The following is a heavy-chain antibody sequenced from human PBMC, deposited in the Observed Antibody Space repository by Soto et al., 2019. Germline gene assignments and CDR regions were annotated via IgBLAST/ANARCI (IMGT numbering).Heavy chain of an antibody. CDR2: IKSKTDGGTT. CDR1: GFTFSNAW. D-gene: IGHD3-22*01. Sequence: PGGSLRLSCAASGFTFSNAWMSWVRQAPGKGLEWVGRIKSKTDGGTTDYAAPVKGRFTISRDDSKNTLYLQMNSLRAEDTAVYYCAKVCRTYYYDWVNGIASFDIWGQGTMVTVSS. J-gene: IGHJ3*02. V-gene: IGHV3-15*01. CDR3: AKVCRTYYYDWVNGIASFDI.